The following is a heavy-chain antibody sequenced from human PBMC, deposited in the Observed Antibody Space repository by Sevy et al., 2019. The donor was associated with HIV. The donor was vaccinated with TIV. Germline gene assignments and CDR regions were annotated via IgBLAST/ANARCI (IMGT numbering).Heavy chain of an antibody. V-gene: IGHV3-15*07. CDR2: IKSKGGGGTI. J-gene: IGHJ6*02. CDR1: GFTFTNAW. Sequence: GGSLRLSCAASGFTFTNAWMNWVRHAPGKGLEWVGRIKSKGGGGTIDYAAPVKGRFSISRDDSKNTLYLQMNSLKIEDTALYYWTWDHDYYYGMNVWGQGTTVTVSS. CDR3: TWDHDYYYGMNV. D-gene: IGHD1-26*01.